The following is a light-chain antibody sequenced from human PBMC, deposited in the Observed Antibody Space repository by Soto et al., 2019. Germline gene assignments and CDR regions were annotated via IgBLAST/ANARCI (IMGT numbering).Light chain of an antibody. CDR2: KAS. CDR3: QHYHIYSMA. V-gene: IGKV1-5*03. Sequence: DIQMTQSPSTLSGSVGDRVTITCRASQTISSWLAWYQQKPGKAPKLLIYKASTLKSGVPSRFSGSGSGTEFTLTIISLQPDDCATDYCQHYHIYSMAFGQENKVELK. CDR1: QTISSW. J-gene: IGKJ1*01.